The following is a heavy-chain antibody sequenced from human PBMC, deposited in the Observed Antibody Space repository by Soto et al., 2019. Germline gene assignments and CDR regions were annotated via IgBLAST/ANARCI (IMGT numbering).Heavy chain of an antibody. D-gene: IGHD2-2*01. V-gene: IGHV4-39*01. CDR1: GGSISSSSYY. CDR3: AGLSLVVVPAAMGPKDYYYMDV. J-gene: IGHJ6*03. CDR2: IYYSGST. Sequence: SETLSLTCTVSGGSISSSSYYWGWIRQPPGKGLEWIGSIYYSGSTYYNPSLKSRVTISVDTSKNQFSLKLSSVTAADTAVYYCAGLSLVVVPAAMGPKDYYYMDVWGKGTTVTVSS.